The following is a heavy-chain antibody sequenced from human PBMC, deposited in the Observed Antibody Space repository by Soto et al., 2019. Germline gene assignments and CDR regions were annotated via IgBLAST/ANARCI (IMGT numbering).Heavy chain of an antibody. D-gene: IGHD3-22*01. CDR2: ITGNGDTT. Sequence: PVGSLRLSCAGSGFTFINTGMSWVRQAPGQGLEWVSAITGNGDTTYYADSVKGRFTISRDNSKSTLYLQMNSLRAEDTAVYYCAKIDGYCDYWGQGTLVTVSS. J-gene: IGHJ4*02. CDR3: AKIDGYCDY. V-gene: IGHV3-23*01. CDR1: GFTFINTG.